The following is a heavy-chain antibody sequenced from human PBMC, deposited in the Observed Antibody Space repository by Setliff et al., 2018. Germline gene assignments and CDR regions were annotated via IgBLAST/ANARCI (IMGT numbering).Heavy chain of an antibody. D-gene: IGHD1-1*01. CDR3: ARDRGSNNSPEDFDY. Sequence: SETLSLTCTVSGGSISSHYWSWIRQPPGKGLEWIGYIYYSGSTNYNPSLKSRVTISVDTSKNQFSLKLSSVTAADTAVYYCARDRGSNNSPEDFDYWGLGTLVTVSS. J-gene: IGHJ4*02. CDR1: GGSISSHY. V-gene: IGHV4-59*11. CDR2: IYYSGST.